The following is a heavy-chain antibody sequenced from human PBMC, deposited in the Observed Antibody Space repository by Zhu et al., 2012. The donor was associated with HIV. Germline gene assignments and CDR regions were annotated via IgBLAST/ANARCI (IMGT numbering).Heavy chain of an antibody. CDR3: ARVENTAMGLGELFDY. CDR2: INHSGST. V-gene: IGHV4-34*01. D-gene: IGHD3-16*01. CDR1: GGSFSGYY. J-gene: IGHJ4*02. Sequence: QVQLQQWGAGLLKPSETLSLTCAVYGGSFSGYYWSWIRQPPGKGLEWIGEINHSGSTNYNPSLKSRVTISVDTSKNQFSLKLSSVTAADTAVYYCARVENTAMGLGELFDYWGQGTLVTVSS.